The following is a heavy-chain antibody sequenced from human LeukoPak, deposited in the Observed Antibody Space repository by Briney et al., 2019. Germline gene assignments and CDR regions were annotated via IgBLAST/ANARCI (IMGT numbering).Heavy chain of an antibody. CDR1: GLTVSSNY. J-gene: IGHJ6*03. CDR2: ISGNGRT. CDR3: ATSLGLEDPYYYYYMDV. D-gene: IGHD1-1*01. V-gene: IGHV3-66*02. Sequence: PGGSLRLSCAASGLTVSSNYMNWVRQAPGKGLEWVSVISGNGRTFYADSLKGRFTISRDNSKNTLYLQMNSLRAEDTAAYYCATSLGLEDPYYYYYMDVWGKGTTVTVSS.